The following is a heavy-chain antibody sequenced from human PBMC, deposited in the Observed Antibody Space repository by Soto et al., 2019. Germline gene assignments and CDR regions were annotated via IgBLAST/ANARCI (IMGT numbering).Heavy chain of an antibody. Sequence: QVQLVESGGGVVQPGRSLRLSCAASGFTFSSYAMHWVRQAPGKGLEWVAVISYDGSNKYYADSVKGRFTISRHYSKNTLYLQMNSLIAEDTAVDYCASGYSSGSQYYFDYWGQGTLVTVSS. V-gene: IGHV3-30-3*01. CDR3: ASGYSSGSQYYFDY. CDR2: ISYDGSNK. CDR1: GFTFSSYA. J-gene: IGHJ4*02. D-gene: IGHD6-19*01.